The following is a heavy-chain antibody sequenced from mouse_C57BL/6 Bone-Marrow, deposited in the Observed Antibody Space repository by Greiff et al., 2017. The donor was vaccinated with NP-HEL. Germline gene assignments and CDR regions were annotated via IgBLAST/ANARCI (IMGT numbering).Heavy chain of an antibody. Sequence: QVQPQQPGAELVKPGASVKLSCKASGYTFTSYWMHWVKQRPGQGLEWIGMIHPNSGSTNYNEQVKSKATLTVDKSSSTAYMQLKSLTSEASSVYYCASRTSYDYAWFAYWGQGTLVTVSA. CDR2: IHPNSGST. V-gene: IGHV1-64*01. D-gene: IGHD2-4*01. CDR3: ASRTSYDYAWFAY. J-gene: IGHJ3*01. CDR1: GYTFTSYW.